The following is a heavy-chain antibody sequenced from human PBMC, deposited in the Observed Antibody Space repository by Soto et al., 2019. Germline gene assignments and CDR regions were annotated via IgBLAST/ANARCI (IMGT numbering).Heavy chain of an antibody. Sequence: QVQLVQSGAEVKKPGASVKVSCKASGYTFSSYAISWVRQAPGQGLEWMGWISAYNGNTNYAQNFQGRVTIPTDTSTSKAYMEQRSLRSDDTAVYYCARDPRVYYDSSGYYWVYWGQGTLVTVSS. CDR3: ARDPRVYYDSSGYYWVY. CDR2: ISAYNGNT. V-gene: IGHV1-18*01. D-gene: IGHD3-22*01. J-gene: IGHJ4*02. CDR1: GYTFSSYA.